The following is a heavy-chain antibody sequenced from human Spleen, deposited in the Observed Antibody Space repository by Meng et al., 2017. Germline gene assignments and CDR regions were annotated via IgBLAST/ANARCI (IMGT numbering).Heavy chain of an antibody. CDR2: INPKSGDT. J-gene: IGHJ2*01. Sequence: VRLVPSGGGGKQPWAPVTVPCKASGDTFPDYWRHWVPRAPGQDLEWMGLINPKSGDTHYAQKFQARVTMTGDTSISTAYMVLSGLRSDDTAVYYCARAXGYDGNSYGWYFDLWGRGTLVTVSS. V-gene: IGHV1-2*06. D-gene: IGHD4-23*01. CDR3: ARAXGYDGNSYGWYFDL. CDR1: GDTFPDYW.